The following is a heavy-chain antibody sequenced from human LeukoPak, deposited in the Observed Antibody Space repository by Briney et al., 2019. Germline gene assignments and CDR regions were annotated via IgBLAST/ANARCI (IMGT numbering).Heavy chain of an antibody. CDR3: ARASKYCSGGSCYSATTSYFDY. D-gene: IGHD2-15*01. Sequence: ASVKVSCKASGYTFTSYYMHWVRQAPGQGLEWMGIINPSGGSTSYAQKFQGRVTMTRDTSTSTVYMELSSLRSEDTAVYYCARASKYCSGGSCYSATTSYFDYWGQGTLVTVSS. CDR1: GYTFTSYY. V-gene: IGHV1-46*01. J-gene: IGHJ4*02. CDR2: INPSGGST.